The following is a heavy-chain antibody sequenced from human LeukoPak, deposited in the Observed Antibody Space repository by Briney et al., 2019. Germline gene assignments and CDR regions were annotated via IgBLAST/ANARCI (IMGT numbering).Heavy chain of an antibody. D-gene: IGHD3-3*01. CDR2: ISYDGSNK. Sequence: PGGSLRLSCAASGFTFSSYAMHWVRQAPGKGLEWVAVISYDGSNKYYADSVKGRFTISRDNSKNTLYLQMNSLRAEDTAVYYCAKSHNVLRFLEWFPERYYGMDVWGQGTTVTVSS. CDR1: GFTFSSYA. CDR3: AKSHNVLRFLEWFPERYYGMDV. J-gene: IGHJ6*02. V-gene: IGHV3-30-3*01.